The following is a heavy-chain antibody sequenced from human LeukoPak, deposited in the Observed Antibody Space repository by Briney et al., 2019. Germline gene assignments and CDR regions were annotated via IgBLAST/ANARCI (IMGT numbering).Heavy chain of an antibody. J-gene: IGHJ5*02. CDR1: GFIFSNYG. D-gene: IGHD1-26*01. V-gene: IGHV3-30*03. CDR3: ARDFEQASGNYWSLGFDP. CDR2: ISSDGSNE. Sequence: GGSPRLSCAASGFIFSNYGMHWVRQAPDKGLEWVAVISSDGSNEHYADSVKGRFTISRDKSKNTLYLQMNSLRVEDTAVYYCARDFEQASGNYWSLGFDPWGQGTLVTVSS.